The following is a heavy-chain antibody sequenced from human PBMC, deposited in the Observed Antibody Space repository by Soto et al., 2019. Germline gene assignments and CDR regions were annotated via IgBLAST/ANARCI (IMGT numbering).Heavy chain of an antibody. V-gene: IGHV4-31*03. D-gene: IGHD1-20*01. Sequence: QVQLQESGPGLVQPSQTLSLTCTVSGVSISSHDHYWSWIRQHPGKALEWIGSIYYNGNPYDNPSLKSRITISLDTSKNQFSLKLTSVTATDTAVYYCTRGQDRYKLGFWGLGTLVTVSS. CDR2: IYYNGNP. CDR1: GVSISSHDHY. J-gene: IGHJ4*02. CDR3: TRGQDRYKLGF.